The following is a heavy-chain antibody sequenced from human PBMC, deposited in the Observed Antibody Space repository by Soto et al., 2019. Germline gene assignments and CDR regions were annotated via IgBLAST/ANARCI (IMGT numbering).Heavy chain of an antibody. CDR3: ARELRRVWGSQYYGMDV. CDR2: IYYSGST. D-gene: IGHD7-27*01. CDR1: GGSVSSGSYY. J-gene: IGHJ6*02. V-gene: IGHV4-61*01. Sequence: TSETLSLTCTVSGGSVSSGSYYWSWIRQPPGKGLEWIGYIYYSGSTNYNPSLKSRVTISVDTSKNQFSLKLSSVTAADTAVYYCARELRRVWGSQYYGMDVWGQGTTVTVSS.